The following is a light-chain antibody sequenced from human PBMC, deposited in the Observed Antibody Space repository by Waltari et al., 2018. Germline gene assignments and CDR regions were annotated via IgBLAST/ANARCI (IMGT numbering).Light chain of an antibody. J-gene: IGLJ1*01. Sequence: QSALTPPASVSGSPGPSITISCPGTSSDVGGYNYVSWYQQHPGKAPKLMIYDVSNRPSGVSNRFSGSKSGNTASLTISGLQAEDEADYYCSSYTSSSTPYVFGTGTKVTVL. V-gene: IGLV2-14*03. CDR2: DVS. CDR3: SSYTSSSTPYV. CDR1: SSDVGGYNY.